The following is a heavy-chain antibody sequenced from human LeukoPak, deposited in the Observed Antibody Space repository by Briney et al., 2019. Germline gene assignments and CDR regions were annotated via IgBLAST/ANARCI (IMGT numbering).Heavy chain of an antibody. D-gene: IGHD2-8*01. CDR1: GASISNYY. CDR3: SRENGAFSPFGY. J-gene: IGHJ4*02. V-gene: IGHV4-59*12. Sequence: PSETLSLTCTVSGASISNYYWSWIRQPPGKGLECIGYVSYSGRTNHNPSLKSRVTISADTSKNQFSLKLASVTAADTAVYYCSRENGAFSPFGYWGQGTLVTVPS. CDR2: VSYSGRT.